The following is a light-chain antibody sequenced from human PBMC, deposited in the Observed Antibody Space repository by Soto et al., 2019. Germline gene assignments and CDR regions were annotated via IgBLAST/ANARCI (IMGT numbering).Light chain of an antibody. CDR2: DAS. CDR1: QSISNF. Sequence: EIVLTQSPATLSLSPGERATLSCRASQSISNFLAWYQQKPGQAPRLLIYDASKRATDIPDRLIGSGSGTDFTLTISSLEPEDFAVYYCHQRSDWPTFTFGGGTKVEI. CDR3: HQRSDWPTFT. V-gene: IGKV3-11*01. J-gene: IGKJ4*01.